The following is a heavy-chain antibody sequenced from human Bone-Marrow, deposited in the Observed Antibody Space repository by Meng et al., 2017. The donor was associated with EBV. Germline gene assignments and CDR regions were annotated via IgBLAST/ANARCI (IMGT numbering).Heavy chain of an antibody. Sequence: QVQLVQSGAEVXXXXXSVKGSXKASGYTFTSYHLHWVRQAPGQGLEWMGIINPTGGSTTYAQKFQGRVTMTRETSTSTVYMELSSLRSEDTAVYYCARVRSGDSRDFDYWGQGTLVTVSS. CDR3: ARVRSGDSRDFDY. J-gene: IGHJ4*02. D-gene: IGHD3-22*01. V-gene: IGHV1-46*01. CDR2: INPTGGST. CDR1: GYTFTSYH.